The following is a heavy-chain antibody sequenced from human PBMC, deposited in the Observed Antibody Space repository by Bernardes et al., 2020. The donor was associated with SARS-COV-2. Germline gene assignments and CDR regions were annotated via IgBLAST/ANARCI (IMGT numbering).Heavy chain of an antibody. D-gene: IGHD3-22*01. J-gene: IGHJ2*01. Sequence: GSLSLSCAASGFTLSNNYMIWVRPAPGKGLEWVSVLYGGGNTNFADSVKGRFTVSRDSSKNTVYLQMNSLRVEDTAVYYCASRSSGHSNWYFDLWGLGTLVTVSS. V-gene: IGHV3-66*01. CDR2: LYGGGNT. CDR3: ASRSSGHSNWYFDL. CDR1: GFTLSNNY.